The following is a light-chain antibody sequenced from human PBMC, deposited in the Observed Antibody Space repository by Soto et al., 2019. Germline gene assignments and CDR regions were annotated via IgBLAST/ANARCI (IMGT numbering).Light chain of an antibody. CDR3: QQYGGSPRVT. Sequence: IVLTQSPGTLSLSPGERATLSCRASQSVSSNYLAWYQQKPGQAPRLLIYGASSRATGIPDRFSGSGSGTDFTLTISILEPEDFAVYYCQQYGGSPRVTFGGGTKVEIK. V-gene: IGKV3-20*01. CDR1: QSVSSNY. J-gene: IGKJ4*01. CDR2: GAS.